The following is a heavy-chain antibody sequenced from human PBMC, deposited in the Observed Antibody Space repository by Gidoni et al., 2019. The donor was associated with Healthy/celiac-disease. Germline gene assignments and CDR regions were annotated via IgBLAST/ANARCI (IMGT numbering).Heavy chain of an antibody. CDR3: ARGGSAVEYFQH. Sequence: QVQLVESGGGLVKPGGSLRLSCAASGFPFSDYYMSWIRQAPGKGLEWVSYISSSSSYTNYADSVKGRFTISRDNAKNSLYLQMNSLRAEDTAVYYCARGGSAVEYFQHWGQGTLVTVSS. CDR2: ISSSSSYT. D-gene: IGHD4-17*01. CDR1: GFPFSDYY. V-gene: IGHV3-11*06. J-gene: IGHJ1*01.